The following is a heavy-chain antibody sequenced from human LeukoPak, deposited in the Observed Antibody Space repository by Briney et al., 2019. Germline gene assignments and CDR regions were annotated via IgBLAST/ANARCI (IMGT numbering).Heavy chain of an antibody. CDR1: GGSISNYY. CDR2: IYYSGAT. Sequence: SETLSLTCTVSGGSISNYYWSWIRQPPGKGLEWIGYIYYSGATNYNPSLKSRVTISVDTSKNQFSLKLSSVTAADTAVYYCAGAETYYYDSSGYYPSAGMDVWGQGTTVTVSS. V-gene: IGHV4-59*12. D-gene: IGHD3-22*01. CDR3: AGAETYYYDSSGYYPSAGMDV. J-gene: IGHJ6*02.